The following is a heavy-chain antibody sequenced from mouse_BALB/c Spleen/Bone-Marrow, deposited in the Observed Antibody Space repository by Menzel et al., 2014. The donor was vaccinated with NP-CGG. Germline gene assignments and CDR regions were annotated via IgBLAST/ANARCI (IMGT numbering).Heavy chain of an antibody. J-gene: IGHJ4*01. CDR1: GYTFTSYW. V-gene: IGHV1-87*01. Sequence: QVQLQQSGAELARPGASVKLPCKASGYTFTSYWMQWVKQRPGQGLEWIGAIYPGDGDTRYTQKFKGKATLTADKSSSTAYMQLSSLASEDSAVYYCARYYYAMDYWGQGTSVTVSS. CDR3: ARYYYAMDY. CDR2: IYPGDGDT.